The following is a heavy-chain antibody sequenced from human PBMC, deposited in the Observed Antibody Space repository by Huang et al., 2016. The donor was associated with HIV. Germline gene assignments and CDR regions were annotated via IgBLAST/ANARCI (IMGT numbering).Heavy chain of an antibody. Sequence: QLRASGPGLVTPSETLSLTCSASGTSMTSCTFYWGWFRQPPGRGLEWIGSVYFLGNPYYNPALKSRVAISIDTANKKYSMRLTSVTSAETPVYFCAREVRSVNTGRPDGYYYRGLDVWGQRTT. CDR3: AREVRSVNTGRPDGYYYRGLDV. V-gene: IGHV4-39*02. J-gene: IGHJ6*02. D-gene: IGHD2-2*03. CDR1: GTSMTSCTFY. CDR2: VYFLGNP.